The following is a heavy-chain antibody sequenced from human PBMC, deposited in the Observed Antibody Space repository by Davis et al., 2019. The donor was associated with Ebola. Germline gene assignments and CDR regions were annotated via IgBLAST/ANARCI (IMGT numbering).Heavy chain of an antibody. Sequence: SVKVSCKASGGTFSGSGVSWVRQAPGQGLEWMGGIVPVFKTANYAQKFQGRVTITADEFPTTAYMELSGLRSEDTAVYYCAKTARAAGRMIEETRVYKFYYMDVWGKGTTVIVTS. J-gene: IGHJ6*03. V-gene: IGHV1-69*13. CDR2: IVPVFKTA. CDR1: GGTFSGSG. CDR3: AKTARAAGRMIEETRVYKFYYMDV. D-gene: IGHD6-13*01.